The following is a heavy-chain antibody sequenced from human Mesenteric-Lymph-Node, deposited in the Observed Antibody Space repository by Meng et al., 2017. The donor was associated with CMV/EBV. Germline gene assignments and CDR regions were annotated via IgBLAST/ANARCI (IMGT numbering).Heavy chain of an antibody. V-gene: IGHV3-21*01. J-gene: IGHJ4*02. Sequence: GEALNISCAASGFTFSVYVMYWVRQAPGKGVEWVSCIRSSDTYIYYPDSLKGRFTISRDNANNSLYLQMNSLRAEDTAVYYCARESNYYDSSGSADYWGQGTLVTVSS. D-gene: IGHD3-22*01. CDR3: ARESNYYDSSGSADY. CDR1: GFTFSVYV. CDR2: IRSSDTYI.